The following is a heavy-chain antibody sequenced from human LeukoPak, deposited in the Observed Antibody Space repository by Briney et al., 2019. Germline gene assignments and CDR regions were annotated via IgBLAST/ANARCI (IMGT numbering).Heavy chain of an antibody. CDR3: ARYQYSSSWYDFMGTPFDY. J-gene: IGHJ4*02. CDR2: IYYSGST. D-gene: IGHD6-13*01. CDR1: GGSVSSGSYY. V-gene: IGHV4-61*01. Sequence: SSETLSLTCTVSGGSVSSGSYYWSWIRQPPGKGLEWIGYIYYSGSTNCNPSLKSRVTISVDTSKNQFSLKLSSVAAADTAVYYCARYQYSSSWYDFMGTPFDYWGQGTLVTVSS.